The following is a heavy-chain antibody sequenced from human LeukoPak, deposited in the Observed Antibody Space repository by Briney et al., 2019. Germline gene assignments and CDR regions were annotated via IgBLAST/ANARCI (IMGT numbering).Heavy chain of an antibody. CDR2: ISYDGSNK. J-gene: IGHJ4*02. CDR3: AKDVEQQPGDY. D-gene: IGHD6-13*01. Sequence: PAGGSLRLSCAASGFTFSSYGMHWVRQAPGKGLEWVAVISYDGSNKYYADSAKGRFTISRDNSKNTLYLQMNSLRAEDTAVYYCAKDVEQQPGDYWGQGTLVTVSS. V-gene: IGHV3-30*18. CDR1: GFTFSSYG.